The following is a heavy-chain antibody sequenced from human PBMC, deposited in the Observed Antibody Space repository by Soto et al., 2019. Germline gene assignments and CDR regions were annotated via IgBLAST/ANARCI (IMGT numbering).Heavy chain of an antibody. D-gene: IGHD1-26*01. CDR2: ISYDGSNK. V-gene: IGHV3-30-3*01. CDR3: ASGVVGATNA. CDR1: GFTFSSYA. Sequence: QVQLVESGGGVVQPGRSLRLSCAASGFTFSSYAMHWVRQAPGKGLEWVAVISYDGSNKYYADSVKGRLTISRDNSKNTLYRQMNSLSAEDTAVYYCASGVVGATNAWGQGTLVPVSS. J-gene: IGHJ5*02.